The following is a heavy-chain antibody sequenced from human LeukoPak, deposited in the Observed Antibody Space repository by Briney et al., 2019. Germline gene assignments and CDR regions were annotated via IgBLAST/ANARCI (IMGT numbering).Heavy chain of an antibody. V-gene: IGHV3-64*01. Sequence: PGGSLRLSCAASGFSFSKFAMRWVRQAPGRGLESVSGISYNGDGTYYANSVKGRFTISRDNSKKTLYLQVGSLRVEDMGVYYCARGHFWSGYTYQDYFYYMDVWGKGTAVTVSS. CDR1: GFSFSKFA. J-gene: IGHJ6*03. CDR3: ARGHFWSGYTYQDYFYYMDV. CDR2: ISYNGDGT. D-gene: IGHD3-3*02.